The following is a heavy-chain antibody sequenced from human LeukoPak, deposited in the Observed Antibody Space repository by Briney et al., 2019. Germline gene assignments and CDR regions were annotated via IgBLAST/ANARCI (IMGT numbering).Heavy chain of an antibody. Sequence: GGSLRLSCAASGFTFSDYYMSWIRQAPGKGLEWVSYISSGSNTIYYADSVKGRFTVSRDNAKNSLYLQMNSLRAEDTAVYYCARDSPGDYDGYYFDYWGQGTLVTVFS. CDR1: GFTFSDYY. CDR3: ARDSPGDYDGYYFDY. V-gene: IGHV3-11*04. D-gene: IGHD4-17*01. CDR2: ISSGSNTI. J-gene: IGHJ4*02.